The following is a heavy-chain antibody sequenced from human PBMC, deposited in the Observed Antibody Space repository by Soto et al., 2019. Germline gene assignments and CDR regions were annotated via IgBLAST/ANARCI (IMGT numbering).Heavy chain of an antibody. V-gene: IGHV3-30*18. D-gene: IGHD4-17*01. CDR1: GFTFSSYG. Sequence: QVQLVESGGGVVQPGRSLRLSCAASGFTFSSYGMHWVRQAPGKGLEWVAVISYDGSNKYYADSVKGRFTISRDNSKNTLYLQMNSLGAEDTAVYYWAKDGTTVVTADYFDYRGQGTLVTVSS. CDR3: AKDGTTVVTADYFDY. CDR2: ISYDGSNK. J-gene: IGHJ4*02.